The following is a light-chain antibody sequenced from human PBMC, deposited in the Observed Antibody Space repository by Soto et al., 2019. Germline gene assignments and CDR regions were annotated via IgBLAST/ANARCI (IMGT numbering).Light chain of an antibody. J-gene: IGKJ1*01. CDR3: QQYYRPWT. CDR1: QSVLYSSNNKNY. Sequence: DIVMTQSPDSLAVSLGERATINCKSSQSVLYSSNNKNYLAWYQQKPGQSPKLLIYWASTRESGVPDRFSGSGSGTDFSLTISSLQAEDVVVYYCQQYYRPWTFGQGTKVEIK. CDR2: WAS. V-gene: IGKV4-1*01.